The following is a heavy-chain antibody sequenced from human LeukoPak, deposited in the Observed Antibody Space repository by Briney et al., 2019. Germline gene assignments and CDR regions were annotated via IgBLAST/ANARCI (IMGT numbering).Heavy chain of an antibody. D-gene: IGHD2-15*01. J-gene: IGHJ4*02. CDR1: AASITTYY. Sequence: SETLSLTCPVSAASITTYYWSWIRQPPGKGLEWVGYIFYTGDTSYSPSLKSRLTISLDTSKNQFSLKLSSVTAADTAVYYCARAHRRVVAATPEGYFDYWGQGTLVTVSS. CDR2: IFYTGDT. V-gene: IGHV4-59*12. CDR3: ARAHRRVVAATPEGYFDY.